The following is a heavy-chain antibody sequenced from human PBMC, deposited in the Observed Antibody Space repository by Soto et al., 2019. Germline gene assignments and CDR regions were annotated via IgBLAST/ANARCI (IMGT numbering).Heavy chain of an antibody. D-gene: IGHD3-3*01. Sequence: EVQLVESGGGLVKPGGSLRLSCAASGFTFSNAWMNWVRQAPGKGLEWVGRIKSKTDGGTTDYAAPVKGRFTISRDDSKNTLYLQMNSLKTEVTAVYYCRYDFWSGPDDWYFDLWGRGTLVTVSS. J-gene: IGHJ2*01. CDR2: IKSKTDGGTT. CDR3: RYDFWSGPDDWYFDL. CDR1: GFTFSNAW. V-gene: IGHV3-15*07.